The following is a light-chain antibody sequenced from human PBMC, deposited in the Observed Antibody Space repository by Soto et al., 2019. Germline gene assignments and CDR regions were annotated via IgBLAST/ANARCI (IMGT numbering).Light chain of an antibody. J-gene: IGKJ1*01. V-gene: IGKV3-20*01. CDR2: GAS. CDR1: QSVSNNY. CDR3: QQYGSYGT. Sequence: IVLTQSAATLSLSPGERSTLSCRASQSVSNNYLAWYQQKPGQAPRLLIYGASNRATGIPDRFSGSGSGTDLPLTPRTPEPEHFAVYYCQQYGSYGTFRQGT.